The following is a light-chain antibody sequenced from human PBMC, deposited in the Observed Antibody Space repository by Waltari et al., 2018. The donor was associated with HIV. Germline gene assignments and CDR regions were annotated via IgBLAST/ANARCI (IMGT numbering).Light chain of an antibody. CDR2: KDS. J-gene: IGLJ3*02. Sequence: SYELTQPPSVSVSPGQTARITCPGDALPKQYASWYQQKPCQAPVLIIYKDSERPSGIPERFSGSSSGTTVTLTIRGVQAEDEADYYCQSADSSGTYWVFGGGTKLTVL. CDR1: ALPKQY. CDR3: QSADSSGTYWV. V-gene: IGLV3-25*03.